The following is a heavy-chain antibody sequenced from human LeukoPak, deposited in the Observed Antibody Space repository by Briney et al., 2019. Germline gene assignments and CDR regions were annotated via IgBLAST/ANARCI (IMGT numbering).Heavy chain of an antibody. J-gene: IGHJ6*03. D-gene: IGHD4-17*01. Sequence: SVKVSCKASGGTFSSYAIGWVRQAPGQGLEWMGGIIPIFGTANYAQKFQGRVTITADESTSTAYMELSSLRSEDTAVYYCARDYGDYGYYYYMDVWGKGTTVTVSS. CDR2: IIPIFGTA. V-gene: IGHV1-69*01. CDR3: ARDYGDYGYYYYMDV. CDR1: GGTFSSYA.